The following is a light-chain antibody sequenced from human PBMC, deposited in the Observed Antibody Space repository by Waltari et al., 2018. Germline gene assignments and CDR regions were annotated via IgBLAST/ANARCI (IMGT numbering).Light chain of an antibody. Sequence: QIVVPPEPSWSVSPGGTVTLTCALSSGSVSSTSYASWYQQTPGQAPRTIVYKSNSRSSGVPDRFSGAILGNKAALIITGAQADDEADYYCLFYMGSVMWVFGGGTRLTVL. CDR1: SGSVSSTSY. J-gene: IGLJ3*02. CDR3: LFYMGSVMWV. CDR2: KSN. V-gene: IGLV8-61*01.